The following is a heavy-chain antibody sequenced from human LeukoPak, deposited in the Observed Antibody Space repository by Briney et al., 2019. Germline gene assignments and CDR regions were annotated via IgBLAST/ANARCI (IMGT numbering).Heavy chain of an antibody. CDR3: ARGYRWLQLSIRCPFDY. CDR2: ISSSGSTI. D-gene: IGHD5-24*01. V-gene: IGHV3-11*01. Sequence: EGSLRLSCAASGFTFSDHYMSWIRQAPGKGLEWVSYISSSGSTIYYAESVKGRFTISRDNAKNSLYLQMNSLRAEDTAVYYCARGYRWLQLSIRCPFDYWGQGTLVTVSS. J-gene: IGHJ4*02. CDR1: GFTFSDHY.